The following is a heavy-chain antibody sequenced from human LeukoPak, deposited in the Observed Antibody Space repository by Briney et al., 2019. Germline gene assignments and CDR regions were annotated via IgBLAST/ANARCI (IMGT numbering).Heavy chain of an antibody. CDR2: IYYSGST. CDR1: GASISNYY. Sequence: SEALSLTCTVSGASISNYYWSWIRQPPGKGLEWIGYIYYSGSTNYNPSLKSRVTISVDTSKNQFSLKLSSVTAADTAVYYCARAYHSSWYLNWFDPWGQGTLVTVSS. CDR3: ARAYHSSWYLNWFDP. D-gene: IGHD6-13*01. V-gene: IGHV4-59*08. J-gene: IGHJ5*02.